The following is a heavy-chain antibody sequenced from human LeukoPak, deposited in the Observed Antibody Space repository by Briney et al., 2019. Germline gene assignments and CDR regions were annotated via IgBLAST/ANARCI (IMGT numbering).Heavy chain of an antibody. J-gene: IGHJ4*02. CDR3: ARENGYSYGSNNFDY. CDR2: INAGNGNT. D-gene: IGHD5-18*01. CDR1: GYTFTSYA. V-gene: IGHV1-3*01. Sequence: GASVKVSCKASGYTFTSYAMHWARQAPGQRLEWMGWINAGNGNTKYSQKFQGRVTITRDTSTSTAYMELRSLRSDDTAVYYCARENGYSYGSNNFDYWGQGTLVTVSS.